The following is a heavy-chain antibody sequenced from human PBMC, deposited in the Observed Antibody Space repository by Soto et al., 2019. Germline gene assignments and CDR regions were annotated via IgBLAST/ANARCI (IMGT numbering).Heavy chain of an antibody. CDR3: ARHLLLYYYDSSGYYLRDAFDI. CDR2: IYYSGGT. J-gene: IGHJ3*02. V-gene: IGHV4-59*08. D-gene: IGHD3-22*01. CDR1: GGSISSYY. Sequence: SETLSLTCTVSGGSISSYYWSWIRQPPGKGLEWIGYIYYSGGTNYNPSLKSRVTISVDTSKNQFSLKLSSVTAADTAVYYCARHLLLYYYDSSGYYLRDAFDIWGQGTMVT.